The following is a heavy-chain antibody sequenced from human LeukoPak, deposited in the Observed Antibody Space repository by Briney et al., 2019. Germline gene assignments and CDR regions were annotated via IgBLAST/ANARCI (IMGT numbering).Heavy chain of an antibody. Sequence: SETLSLTCTVSGYSITSAYYWGWIRQPPGKGLEWIGYIYYTGSTSYNPSLKSRVTMSVDTSKNQFSLKLSSVTAADTAVYYCARERSGPDIWGRGTLVTVAS. CDR1: GYSITSAYY. CDR3: ARERSGPDI. D-gene: IGHD3-10*01. J-gene: IGHJ2*01. CDR2: IYYTGST. V-gene: IGHV4-38-2*02.